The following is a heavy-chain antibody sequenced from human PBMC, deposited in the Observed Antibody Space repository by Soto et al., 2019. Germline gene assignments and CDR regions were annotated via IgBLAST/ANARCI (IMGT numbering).Heavy chain of an antibody. Sequence: PGGSLRLSCAASGFTFSSYAMHWVRQAPGKGLEWVAVISYDGSNKYYADSVKGRFTISRDNSKNTLYLQMNSLRAEDTAVYYCARLPGARVAGPYWGQGTLVTVSS. CDR2: ISYDGSNK. J-gene: IGHJ4*02. D-gene: IGHD2-15*01. CDR3: ARLPGARVAGPY. CDR1: GFTFSSYA. V-gene: IGHV3-30-3*01.